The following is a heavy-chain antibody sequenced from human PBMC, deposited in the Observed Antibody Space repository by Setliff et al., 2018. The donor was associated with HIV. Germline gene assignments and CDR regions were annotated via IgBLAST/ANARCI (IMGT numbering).Heavy chain of an antibody. CDR3: ARGLIAAADLNWFDP. Sequence: SETLSLTCTVSGGSISSSSYYWGWVRQPPGKGLQWIGHIFSSGSTYYNPSLKSRVAISVDTSKNQFSLKLSSVTAADTAVYYCARGLIAAADLNWFDPWGQGTLVTVSS. D-gene: IGHD6-13*01. CDR1: GGSISSSSYY. V-gene: IGHV4-39*01. CDR2: IFSSGST. J-gene: IGHJ5*02.